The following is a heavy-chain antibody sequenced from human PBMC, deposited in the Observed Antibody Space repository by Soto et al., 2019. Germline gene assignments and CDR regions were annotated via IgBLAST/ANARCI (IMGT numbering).Heavy chain of an antibody. J-gene: IGHJ4*02. CDR3: AKEGEHSSGWANFDY. D-gene: IGHD6-19*01. CDR2: ISGSGIST. V-gene: IGHV3-23*01. CDR1: GFTFSSYA. Sequence: EVQLLESGGGLVQPGGSLRLSCAASGFTFSSYAMSWVRQAPGKGLEWVSAISGSGISTYYADSVKGRFTISRDNSKNTLYLQLNSLRAEDTAVYYCAKEGEHSSGWANFDYWGQGTLVTVSS.